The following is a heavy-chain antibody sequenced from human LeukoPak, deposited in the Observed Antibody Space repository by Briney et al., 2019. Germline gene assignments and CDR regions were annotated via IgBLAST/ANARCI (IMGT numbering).Heavy chain of an antibody. D-gene: IGHD3-10*01. CDR3: ARHSSYYGNFDY. V-gene: IGHV4-39*01. CDR1: GGSISSRSYY. CDR2: IYHSGSS. J-gene: IGHJ4*02. Sequence: PSETLSLTCTVSGGSISSRSYYWGWIRQPPGKGLEWIGSIYHSGSSYYNPSLKSRVTISVDTSKNQFSLKLSSVTAADTAVYYCARHSSYYGNFDYWGQGTLVTVSS.